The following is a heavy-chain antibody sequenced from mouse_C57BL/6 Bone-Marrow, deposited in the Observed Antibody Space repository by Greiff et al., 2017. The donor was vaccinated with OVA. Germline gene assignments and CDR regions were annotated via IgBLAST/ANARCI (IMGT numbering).Heavy chain of an antibody. CDR2: IDPSDSYT. V-gene: IGHV1-69*01. CDR1: GYTFTSYW. CDR3: AIEGAWFAY. Sequence: QVQLQQPGAELVMPGASVKLSCKASGYTFTSYWMHWVKQRPGQGLEWIGEIDPSDSYTNYNQKFKGKSTLTVDKSSSTAYMQLSSLTSEDSAVYYCAIEGAWFAYWGQGTLVTVSA. J-gene: IGHJ3*01.